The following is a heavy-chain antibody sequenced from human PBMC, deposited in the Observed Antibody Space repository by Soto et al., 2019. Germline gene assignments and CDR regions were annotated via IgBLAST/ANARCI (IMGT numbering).Heavy chain of an antibody. V-gene: IGHV1-46*01. CDR3: ARGNYSDRSGYYHYFDV. J-gene: IGHJ4*02. CDR1: GYTFTSYY. Sequence: GASLKLSWKASGYTFTSYYMRCVRQPPGQGLEWRGIINPSGGSTSYAQKFQGRVTMTRETSTSTVCMELSSLRSGDTVVYHYARGNYSDRSGYYHYFDVWGQGTMVTVSS. CDR2: INPSGGST. D-gene: IGHD3-22*01.